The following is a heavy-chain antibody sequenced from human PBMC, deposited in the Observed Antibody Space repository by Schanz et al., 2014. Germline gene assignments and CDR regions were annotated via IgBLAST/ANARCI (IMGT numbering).Heavy chain of an antibody. J-gene: IGHJ4*02. CDR3: ARGGFGEVSYFDY. CDR1: GSTFSDYW. Sequence: EVQLVASGGGLVQPGGSLRLSCTASGSTFSDYWMSWVRQAPGKGPEWVANIKHDGSVKDYVDSVEGRFTISRDNAKNTLYLQMNSLRPEDAAVYYCARGGFGEVSYFDYWGQGTLGTVSS. D-gene: IGHD3-10*01. CDR2: IKHDGSVK. V-gene: IGHV3-7*02.